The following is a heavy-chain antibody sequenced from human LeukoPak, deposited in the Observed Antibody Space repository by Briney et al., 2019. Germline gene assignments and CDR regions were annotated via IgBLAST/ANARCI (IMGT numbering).Heavy chain of an antibody. D-gene: IGHD1-26*01. Sequence: PSETLPLTCAVYGGSFSGYYWSWIRQPPGKGLEWIGENNDSGRSNYNPSLKSRVTISVDTSKKQFSLMLRSVTAADTAVYYCARGPAVGATVYWGQGTLVTVS. CDR1: GGSFSGYY. V-gene: IGHV4-34*01. CDR2: NNDSGRS. CDR3: ARGPAVGATVY. J-gene: IGHJ4*02.